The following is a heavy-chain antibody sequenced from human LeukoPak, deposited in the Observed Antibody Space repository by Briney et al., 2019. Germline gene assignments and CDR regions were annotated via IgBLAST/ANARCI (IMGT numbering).Heavy chain of an antibody. CDR1: GGSFSGYY. CDR2: INHSGST. CDR3: ARSNYYYYMDV. J-gene: IGHJ6*03. V-gene: IGHV4-34*01. Sequence: SETLSLTCPVYGGSFSGYYWSWIRQPPGKGLAWIGEINHSGSTNYNPSLKSRVTISVDTSKNQFSLKLSSVTAADTAVYYCARSNYYYYMDVWGKGTTVTVSS.